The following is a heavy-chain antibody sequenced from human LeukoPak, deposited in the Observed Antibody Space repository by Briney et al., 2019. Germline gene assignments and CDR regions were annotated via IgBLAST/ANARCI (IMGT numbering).Heavy chain of an antibody. J-gene: IGHJ4*02. Sequence: SETLSLTCAVSGDSISSTNYYWGWIRQPPGKGLEWIGSIYYSGSTSDHPSLKSRVTIFADTSKNQFSLKLSSVTAADTAVYYCARQIYSGSAIDFWGQGTLVTVSS. D-gene: IGHD1-26*01. CDR2: IYYSGST. V-gene: IGHV4-39*01. CDR3: ARQIYSGSAIDF. CDR1: GDSISSTNYY.